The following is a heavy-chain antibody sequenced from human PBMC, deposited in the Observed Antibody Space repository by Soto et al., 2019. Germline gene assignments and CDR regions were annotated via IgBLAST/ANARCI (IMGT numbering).Heavy chain of an antibody. CDR1: GYTFTGYG. D-gene: IGHD6-19*01. Sequence: GASVKVSCKASGYTFTGYGISWVRQAPGQGLEWMGWISAYNGNTNYAQKLQGRVTMTTDTSTSTAYMELRSLRSDDTAVYYCAISGEVAGTSYYYYGMDVWGQGTTVTVSS. CDR2: ISAYNGNT. CDR3: AISGEVAGTSYYYYGMDV. V-gene: IGHV1-18*01. J-gene: IGHJ6*02.